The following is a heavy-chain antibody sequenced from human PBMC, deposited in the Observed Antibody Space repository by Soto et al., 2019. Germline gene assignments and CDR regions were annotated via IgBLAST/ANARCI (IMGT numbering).Heavy chain of an antibody. Sequence: QVQLVQSGAEVTKPGSSVKVSCKASGGTFSSYAISWVRQAPGQGLEWMGGIIPIFGPANYAQKFQGRVTITADEXXSXAXXELSSLRSEDTGVYCWARGPPGGTQDYYYYYGMDVWGQGPTVTVSS. D-gene: IGHD1-26*01. CDR1: GGTFSSYA. CDR2: IIPIFGPA. J-gene: IGHJ6*02. CDR3: ARGPPGGTQDYYYYYGMDV. V-gene: IGHV1-69*12.